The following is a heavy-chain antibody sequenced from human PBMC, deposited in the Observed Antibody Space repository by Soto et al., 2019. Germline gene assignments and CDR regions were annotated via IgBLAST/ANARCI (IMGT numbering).Heavy chain of an antibody. CDR2: IDYSGST. D-gene: IGHD3-22*01. J-gene: IGHJ2*01. CDR3: ASAPYRSSGHGSYPFDL. Sequence: SETLSLTCSVSGGSVSSGSYYWTWIRQPPGKGLEWIGFIDYSGSTNHNPSLKSRVTISVDTSKNQFSLKLSSVTAADTAVYYCASAPYRSSGHGSYPFDLWGRGTLVTVSS. V-gene: IGHV4-61*01. CDR1: GGSVSSGSYY.